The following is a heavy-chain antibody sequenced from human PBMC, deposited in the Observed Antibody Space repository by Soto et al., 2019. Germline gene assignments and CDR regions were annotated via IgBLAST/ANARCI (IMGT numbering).Heavy chain of an antibody. V-gene: IGHV4-59*01. Sequence: QVQLQESGPGLVKPSETLSLTCTVSGGSISSYYWSWIRQPPGKGLEYIGYIYYSGSTNYNPSLKSRVTISVDTSKKQLSLKLSSVTAADTAVYYCARSLYSGSYTNWFDPWGQGTLVTVSS. CDR3: ARSLYSGSYTNWFDP. CDR1: GGSISSYY. J-gene: IGHJ5*02. CDR2: IYYSGST. D-gene: IGHD1-26*01.